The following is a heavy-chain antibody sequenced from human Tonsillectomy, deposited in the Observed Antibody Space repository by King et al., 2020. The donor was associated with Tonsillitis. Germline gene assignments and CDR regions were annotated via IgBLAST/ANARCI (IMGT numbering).Heavy chain of an antibody. V-gene: IGHV4-39*01. CDR2: IYCSGST. J-gene: IGHJ4*02. CDR1: GGSISSTSYY. CDR3: ASHYCGGDCYPIAAFFDY. Sequence: PLQESGPGLVKPSETLSLTCTVSGGSISSTSYYWGWIRQPPGKGLEWIGSIYCSGSTYYNPSLKSRVTISVDTSKNQFSLKLRSVTAADTAVYYCASHYCGGDCYPIAAFFDYWGQGTLVTVSS. D-gene: IGHD2-21*02.